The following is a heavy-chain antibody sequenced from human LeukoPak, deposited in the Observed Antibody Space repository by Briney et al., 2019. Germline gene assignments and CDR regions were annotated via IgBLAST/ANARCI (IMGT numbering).Heavy chain of an antibody. J-gene: IGHJ4*02. D-gene: IGHD3-10*01. CDR1: GYTFITYK. CDR3: AKDGGSYSADY. Sequence: ASVKVSCKVSGYTFITYKMHWVRQAPGQGLEWVGIINPSDGDRRNAQKFQGRVTMTRDMSTSTVYMELSSLRSEDTAVYYCAKDGGSYSADYWGQGTLVTVSS. V-gene: IGHV1-46*01. CDR2: INPSDGDR.